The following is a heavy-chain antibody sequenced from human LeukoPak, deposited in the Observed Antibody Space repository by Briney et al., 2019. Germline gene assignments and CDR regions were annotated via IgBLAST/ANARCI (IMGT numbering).Heavy chain of an antibody. Sequence: SETLSLTCAVYGGSFSGYYWSWIRQPPGKGLEWIGEVNHSGSRKYSPSLKSRVTISVDTSKNQFSLKLTSVTAADTAVYYCARRAGRYFGERAYYYNYMDVWGSGATVTISS. J-gene: IGHJ6*03. V-gene: IGHV4-34*01. CDR2: VNHSGSR. CDR3: ARRAGRYFGERAYYYNYMDV. D-gene: IGHD3-10*01. CDR1: GGSFSGYY.